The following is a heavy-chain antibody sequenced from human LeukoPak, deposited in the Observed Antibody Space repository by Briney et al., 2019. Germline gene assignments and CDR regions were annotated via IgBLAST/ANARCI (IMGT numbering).Heavy chain of an antibody. CDR3: VKAKGPTWLQLWFDY. D-gene: IGHD5-24*01. J-gene: IGHJ4*01. CDR2: ISGNGDAT. CDR1: GFTFSSNA. Sequence: PGGSLRLSCSASGFTFSSNAMHWVRQAPGKGLEYVSAISGNGDATYYADSVKGRFTISRDNSKKTLYLQMSSLRPGDTAVYYCVKAKGPTWLQLWFDYWGQGTLVTVSS. V-gene: IGHV3-64D*06.